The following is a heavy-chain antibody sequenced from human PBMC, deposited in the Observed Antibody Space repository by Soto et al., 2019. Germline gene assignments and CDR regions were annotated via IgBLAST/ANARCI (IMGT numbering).Heavy chain of an antibody. Sequence: PSETLSLTCAVYGGSFSGYYWSWIRQPPGKGLEWIGEINHSGSTNYNPSLKSRVTISVDTSKNQFSLKLSSVTAADTAVYYCARRGYYYDSSGYNLVSYGMDVWGQGTTVTVSS. CDR2: INHSGST. V-gene: IGHV4-34*01. CDR3: ARRGYYYDSSGYNLVSYGMDV. CDR1: GGSFSGYY. J-gene: IGHJ6*02. D-gene: IGHD3-22*01.